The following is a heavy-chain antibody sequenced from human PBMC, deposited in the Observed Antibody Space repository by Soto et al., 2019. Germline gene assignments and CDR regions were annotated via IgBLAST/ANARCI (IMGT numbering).Heavy chain of an antibody. CDR3: ASDSTVTTRRAGYYYYYYMDV. CDR2: ISSSSSTI. J-gene: IGHJ6*03. D-gene: IGHD4-17*01. CDR1: GFTFSSYS. V-gene: IGHV3-48*01. Sequence: GGSLRLSCAASGFTFSSYSMNWVRQAPGKGLGWGSCISSSSSTIYYADSVKRRFTISRDNAKNSLYLQMNSLRAEDTAVYYCASDSTVTTRRAGYYYYYYMDVWGKGTTVTVSS.